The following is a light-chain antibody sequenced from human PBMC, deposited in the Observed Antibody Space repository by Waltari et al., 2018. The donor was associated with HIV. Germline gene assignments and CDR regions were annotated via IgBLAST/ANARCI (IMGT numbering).Light chain of an antibody. V-gene: IGLV3-1*01. Sequence: SYELTQPPSVSVSPGQTASIACSGDALQSRYVSWYQKRPGPSPVLVVFQDGKRPSGIPERFSGSNSGNTATLTISGTQAMDEADYFCQAWAGGTGSEGVFGGGTKLTVL. CDR3: QAWAGGTGSEGV. J-gene: IGLJ2*01. CDR1: ALQSRY. CDR2: QDG.